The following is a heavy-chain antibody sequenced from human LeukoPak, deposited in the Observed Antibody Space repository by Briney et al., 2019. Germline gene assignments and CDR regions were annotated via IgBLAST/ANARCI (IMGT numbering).Heavy chain of an antibody. Sequence: GASVKVSCKTSGYTLTGYYIHWVRQAPGQGLEWMGWINPNSGGTNYAQRFQGRVTMTRGTSITTAYMELSRLRSDDTAVYYCARGLTVDTGWAENFDHWGQGTLVTVSS. CDR1: GYTLTGYY. V-gene: IGHV1-2*02. J-gene: IGHJ4*02. D-gene: IGHD5-18*01. CDR3: ARGLTVDTGWAENFDH. CDR2: INPNSGGT.